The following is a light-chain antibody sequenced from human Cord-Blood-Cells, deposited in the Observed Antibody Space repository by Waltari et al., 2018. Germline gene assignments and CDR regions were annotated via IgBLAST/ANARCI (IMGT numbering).Light chain of an antibody. CDR3: SSYTSSSTWV. J-gene: IGLJ3*02. CDR1: SSDVGGYNY. V-gene: IGLV2-14*03. Sequence: QSALTQPASVSGSPGQSITISCTGTSSDVGGYNYVSWYQQHPGKAPKLMIYDVINRPSGVSNRFSCSKSRNTASLTISGLQAEDEADYYCSSYTSSSTWVFGGGTKLTVL. CDR2: DVI.